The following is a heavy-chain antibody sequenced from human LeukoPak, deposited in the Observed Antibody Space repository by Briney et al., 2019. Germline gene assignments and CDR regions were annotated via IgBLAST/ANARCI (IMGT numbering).Heavy chain of an antibody. D-gene: IGHD1-7*01. V-gene: IGHV3-23*01. CDR3: AKDRARGGTTDFDY. Sequence: GGSLRLSCAASGFTFSTYAMSWVRQAPGKGLEWVSAISGSADSTYYADSVKGQFAISRDNSKNTLYLQMNSLRAEDTAVYFCAKDRARGGTTDFDYWGQGTLVTVSS. CDR1: GFTFSTYA. CDR2: ISGSADST. J-gene: IGHJ4*02.